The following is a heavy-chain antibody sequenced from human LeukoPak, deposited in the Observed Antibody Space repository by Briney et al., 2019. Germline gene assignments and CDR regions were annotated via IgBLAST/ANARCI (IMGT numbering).Heavy chain of an antibody. V-gene: IGHV3-21*01. CDR2: ISSSSSYI. J-gene: IGHJ3*02. CDR3: AVTISTDDKDYDFWSGGDAFDI. CDR1: GFTFSSYS. D-gene: IGHD3-3*01. Sequence: GGSLRLSCAASGFTFSSYSMNWVRQAPGKGLEWVSSISSSSSYIYYADSVKGRFTISRDNAKNSLYLQMNSLRAEDTAVYYCAVTISTDDKDYDFWSGGDAFDIWGQGTMVTVSS.